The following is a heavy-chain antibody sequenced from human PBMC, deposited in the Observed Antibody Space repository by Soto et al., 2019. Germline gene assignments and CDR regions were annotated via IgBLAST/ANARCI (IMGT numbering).Heavy chain of an antibody. D-gene: IGHD3-22*01. J-gene: IGHJ6*02. CDR1: GGSFSGYY. V-gene: IGHV4-34*01. CDR2: INHSGST. Sequence: SETLSLTCAVYGGSFSGYYWGGIRQPPGKGLEWIGEINHSGSTNYNPSLKSRVTISVDTSKNQFSLKLSSVTAADTAVYYCAAVVVTHENYYYGMDVWGQGTTVTV. CDR3: AAVVVTHENYYYGMDV.